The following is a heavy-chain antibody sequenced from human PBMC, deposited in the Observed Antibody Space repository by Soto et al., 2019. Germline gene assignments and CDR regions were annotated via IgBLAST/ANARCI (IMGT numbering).Heavy chain of an antibody. J-gene: IGHJ6*02. V-gene: IGHV1-18*04. D-gene: IGHD3-22*01. CDR2: ISAYNGNT. Sequence: ASVKVSCKASGYTFTSYGISWVRQAPGQGLEWMGWISAYNGNTNYAQKLQGRVTMTTDTSTSTAYMELRSLRSDDTAVYYCGRVIGLGYYYGMAVWGPGPTLTV. CDR1: GYTFTSYG. CDR3: GRVIGLGYYYGMAV.